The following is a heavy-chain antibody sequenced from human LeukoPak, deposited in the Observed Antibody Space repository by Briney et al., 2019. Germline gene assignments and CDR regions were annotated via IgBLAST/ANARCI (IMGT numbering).Heavy chain of an antibody. CDR3: ARSGTLLL. V-gene: IGHV3-53*01. CDR2: SYLRVGT. J-gene: IGHJ4*02. D-gene: IGHD2-15*01. CDR1: GFIVSANY. Sequence: SGGPLRLSCAASGFIVSANYMSWVREARGSGLEWVSCSYLRVGTYYADSVKGRFTVSRDISKKMLYLQMNSLRVDDTALYYCARSGTLLLWGQGTLVTVSS.